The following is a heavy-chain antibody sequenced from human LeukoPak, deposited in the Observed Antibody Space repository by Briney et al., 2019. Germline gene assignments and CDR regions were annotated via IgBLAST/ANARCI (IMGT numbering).Heavy chain of an antibody. Sequence: GGSLRLSCAASGFTFSGYTMNWVRQAPGKGLEYVSAISTDGGGTYYANSVKGRFTISRDNSKNMLYLQMGSLRPEDMAVYYCARYGAGSCYDYWGQGTLVTVSS. J-gene: IGHJ4*02. CDR3: ARYGAGSCYDY. CDR1: GFTFSGYT. CDR2: ISTDGGGT. D-gene: IGHD2-15*01. V-gene: IGHV3-64*01.